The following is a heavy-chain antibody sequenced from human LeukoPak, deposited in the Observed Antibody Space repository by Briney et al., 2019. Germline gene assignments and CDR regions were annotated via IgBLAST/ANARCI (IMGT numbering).Heavy chain of an antibody. CDR1: GFTFSSYS. J-gene: IGHJ3*02. CDR3: AKPYDSSGYYLNFDAFDI. Sequence: PGGSLRLSCAASGFTFSSYSMNWVRQAPGKGLEWVSSISSSSSYIYYADSVKGRFTISRGNAKNSLYLQMNSLRAEDTAVYYCAKPYDSSGYYLNFDAFDIWGQGTMVTVSS. CDR2: ISSSSSYI. D-gene: IGHD3-22*01. V-gene: IGHV3-21*01.